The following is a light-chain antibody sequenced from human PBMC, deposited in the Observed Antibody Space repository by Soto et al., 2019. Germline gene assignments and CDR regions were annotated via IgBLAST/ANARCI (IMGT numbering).Light chain of an antibody. V-gene: IGKV3-15*01. J-gene: IGKJ1*01. CDR1: QSVSRS. CDR3: QQYIDWPPGT. Sequence: PGERVTLSCRASQSVSRSLAWYQQMPGQAPRLLIYDTSTRAAGISARFSGSGSGTEFTLTISSLQSEDFAVYYCQQYIDWPPGTFGQGTAVEIK. CDR2: DTS.